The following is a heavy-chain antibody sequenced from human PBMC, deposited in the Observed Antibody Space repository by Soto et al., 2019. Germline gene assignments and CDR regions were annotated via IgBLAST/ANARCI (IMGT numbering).Heavy chain of an antibody. CDR2: ISSSSSTI. V-gene: IGHV3-48*02. CDR1: GFTFSSYS. CDR3: ARSLAGENYYYYMDV. J-gene: IGHJ6*03. Sequence: GGSLRLSCAASGFTFSSYSMNWVRQAPGKGLEWVSYISSSSSTIYYADSVKGRFTISRDNAKNSLYLQMNSLRDEDTAVYYCARSLAGENYYYYMDVWGKGTTVTVSS.